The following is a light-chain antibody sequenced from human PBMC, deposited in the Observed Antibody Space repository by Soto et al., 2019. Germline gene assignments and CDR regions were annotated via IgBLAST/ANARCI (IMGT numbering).Light chain of an antibody. CDR1: SSDVGGYNS. CDR3: SSYTSSNTYV. V-gene: IGLV2-14*03. CDR2: NVS. J-gene: IGLJ1*01. Sequence: SVLTQPASVSGSPGQSIAISCTGTSSDVGGYNSVSWYQQHPGKAPKLMIYNVSNRPSGVSDRFSGSKSGTTASLTISGLQAEEEADYYCSSYTSSNTYVFGTGTKVTVL.